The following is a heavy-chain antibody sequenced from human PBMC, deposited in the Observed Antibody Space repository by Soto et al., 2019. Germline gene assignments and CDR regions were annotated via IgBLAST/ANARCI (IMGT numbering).Heavy chain of an antibody. J-gene: IGHJ6*03. CDR3: ARGYSGYDAYYYYYMDV. CDR1: GGSISSYY. CDR2: IYYSGST. V-gene: IGHV4-59*01. Sequence: SETLSLTCTVSGGSISSYYWSWIRQPPGKGLEWIGYIYYSGSTNYNPSLKSRVTISVDTSKNQFSLKLSSVTAADTAVYYCARGYSGYDAYYYYYMDVWGKGTTVTVSS. D-gene: IGHD5-12*01.